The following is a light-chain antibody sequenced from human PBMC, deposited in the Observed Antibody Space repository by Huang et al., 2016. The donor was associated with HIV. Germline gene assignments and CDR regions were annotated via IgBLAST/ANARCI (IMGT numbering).Light chain of an antibody. J-gene: IGKJ5*01. CDR3: MQGTHWPLT. V-gene: IGKV2-30*02. CDR1: QSLVHRDGNTY. Sequence: EVVLTQSPLSPPVPLVQPASFSCRSSQSLVHRDGNTYWTWFQQRPGQSPGRLIYKGSNRDAGVPDRVSGNGSGTDFTLKVSRVEAEDLGVYYCMQGTHWPLTCGQGTRLEMK. CDR2: KGS.